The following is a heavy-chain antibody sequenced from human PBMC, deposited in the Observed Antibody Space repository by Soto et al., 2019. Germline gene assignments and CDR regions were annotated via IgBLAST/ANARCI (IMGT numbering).Heavy chain of an antibody. V-gene: IGHV4-34*01. CDR3: ARSPWLAAAGRSWDWFDP. CDR1: GGSFSGYY. Sequence: QVQLQQWGAGLLKPSETLSLTCAVYGGSFSGYYWSWIRQPPGKGLEWIGEINHSGSTNYNPCLTSRVTISVDTSQNQFSLKLSSVTAADTAVYYCARSPWLAAAGRSWDWFDPWGQGTLVTVSS. D-gene: IGHD6-13*01. CDR2: INHSGST. J-gene: IGHJ5*02.